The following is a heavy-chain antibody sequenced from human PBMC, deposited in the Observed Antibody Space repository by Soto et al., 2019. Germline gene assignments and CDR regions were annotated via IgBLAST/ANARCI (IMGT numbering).Heavy chain of an antibody. J-gene: IGHJ4*02. Sequence: SETLSLTCIVSGGSISNSRYYWAWIRQPPGKGLEWIGSISYSGSAYYSPSLKSRVTISVDTSKNQFSLNLSSVIAADTAVYYCAVLFGDYIGYWGQGTRVTVSS. D-gene: IGHD4-17*01. CDR3: AVLFGDYIGY. CDR1: GGSISNSRYY. CDR2: ISYSGSA. V-gene: IGHV4-39*01.